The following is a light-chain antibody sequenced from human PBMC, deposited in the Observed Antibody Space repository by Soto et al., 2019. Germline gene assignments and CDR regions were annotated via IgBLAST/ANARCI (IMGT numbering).Light chain of an antibody. CDR3: HQYYGYPYT. CDR2: DAS. CDR1: QNINTW. V-gene: IGKV1-5*01. J-gene: IGKJ2*01. Sequence: DIQMTQSPATLSASVGDRITITCRASQNINTWLAWYQQKPERAPKVLIYDASNLESGVPSRISGSGSGTEFILTINSLQLDDFATYFCHQYYGYPYTFGQGT.